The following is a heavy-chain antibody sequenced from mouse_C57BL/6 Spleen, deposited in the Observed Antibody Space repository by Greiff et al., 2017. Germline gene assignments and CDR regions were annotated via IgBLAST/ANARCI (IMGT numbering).Heavy chain of an antibody. CDR2: ISSGGNYT. CDR1: GFTFSSYG. D-gene: IGHD2-3*01. CDR3: ARRGIYDGYYYAMDY. V-gene: IGHV5-6*01. Sequence: EVQRVESVGDLVKPGGSLKLSCAASGFTFSSYGMSWVRQTPDKRLEWVATISSGGNYTYYPDSVKGRFTISRDNAKNTLYLQMSSLKSEDTAMYYCARRGIYDGYYYAMDYWGQGTSVTVSS. J-gene: IGHJ4*01.